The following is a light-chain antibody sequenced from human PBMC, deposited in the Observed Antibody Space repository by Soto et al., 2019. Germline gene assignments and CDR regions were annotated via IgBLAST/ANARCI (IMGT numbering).Light chain of an antibody. CDR1: QSLLHSNGNNY. Sequence: DIVMTQSPLSLPVTPGEPASISCRSSQSLLHSNGNNYFDWYLQKPGQSPQLLIYLGSNRASGVPDRFSGSGSGKDFTLKISRVEAEDVGVYYCMQALQTPLTFGQGTRLEIK. J-gene: IGKJ5*01. CDR3: MQALQTPLT. V-gene: IGKV2-28*01. CDR2: LGS.